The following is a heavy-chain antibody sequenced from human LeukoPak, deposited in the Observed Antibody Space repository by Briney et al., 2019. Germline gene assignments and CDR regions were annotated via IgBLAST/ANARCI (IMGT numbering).Heavy chain of an antibody. D-gene: IGHD4-17*01. CDR1: GYTFTGYY. CDR2: INPNSGGT. Sequence: ASVKVSCKASGYTFTGYYMHWVRQAPGQGLEWMGWINPNSGGTNYGQKFQGRVTMTRDTSISTAYMELSRLRSDDTAVYFCARDNGDYAGGFDRWGQGTLVSVSS. V-gene: IGHV1-2*02. CDR3: ARDNGDYAGGFDR. J-gene: IGHJ5*02.